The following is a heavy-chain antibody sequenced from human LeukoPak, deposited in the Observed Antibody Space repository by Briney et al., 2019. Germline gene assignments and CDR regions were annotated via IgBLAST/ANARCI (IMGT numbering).Heavy chain of an antibody. D-gene: IGHD3-22*01. CDR1: GGSFSGYY. V-gene: IGHV4-34*01. Sequence: SETLSLTCAVYGGSFSGYYWSWIRQPPGKGLEWIGEINHSGSTNYNLSLKSRVTISVDTSKNQFSLKLSSVTAADTAVYFCARIGNYYDTSGYYFAYWGQATLVTVSS. CDR2: INHSGST. CDR3: ARIGNYYDTSGYYFAY. J-gene: IGHJ4*02.